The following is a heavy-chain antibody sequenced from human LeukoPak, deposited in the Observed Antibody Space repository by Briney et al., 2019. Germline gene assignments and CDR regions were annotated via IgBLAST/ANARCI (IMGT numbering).Heavy chain of an antibody. D-gene: IGHD4-17*01. V-gene: IGHV1-8*01. Sequence: ASVKVSCKASGYTFTSYDINWVRQATGQGLEWMGWMNPNSGNTGYAQKFQGRVTMTRNTSISTAYMELSSLRSEDTAVYYCAAAWTTVTMPGYWGQGTLVTVSS. CDR1: GYTFTSYD. J-gene: IGHJ4*02. CDR3: AAAWTTVTMPGY. CDR2: MNPNSGNT.